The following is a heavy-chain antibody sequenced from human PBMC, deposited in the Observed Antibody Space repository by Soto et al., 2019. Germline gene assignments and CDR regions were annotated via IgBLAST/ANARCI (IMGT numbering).Heavy chain of an antibody. Sequence: LSLSCVASRFTFNNYAMTWVRQAPGEGLEWVSTISANGRNKYYADSVKGRFTISRDSSKNTLYLEMNSLRAEDTAVYYCAKEFLTTFSFDYWGQGTLVTVSS. CDR2: ISANGRNK. D-gene: IGHD1-1*01. CDR3: AKEFLTTFSFDY. J-gene: IGHJ4*02. CDR1: RFTFNNYA. V-gene: IGHV3-23*01.